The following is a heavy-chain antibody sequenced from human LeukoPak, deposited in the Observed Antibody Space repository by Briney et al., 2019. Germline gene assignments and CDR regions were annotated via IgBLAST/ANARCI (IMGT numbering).Heavy chain of an antibody. CDR3: ARDPRGPTGYDSSARDSFDY. CDR2: VLYDGTMQ. D-gene: IGHD3-22*01. J-gene: IGHJ4*02. Sequence: QPGGSLRLSCAASGFTFSSYALHWVRQAPGKGLEWVGVVLYDGTMQYYADSVKGRFIISRDNSRNTLYLQMNTLKPEDTAVYYCARDPRGPTGYDSSARDSFDYWGQGTLVTVSS. V-gene: IGHV3-30*04. CDR1: GFTFSSYA.